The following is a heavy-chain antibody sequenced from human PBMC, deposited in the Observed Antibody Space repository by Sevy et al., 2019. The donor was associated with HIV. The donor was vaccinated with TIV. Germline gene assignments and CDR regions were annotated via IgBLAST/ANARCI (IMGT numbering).Heavy chain of an antibody. J-gene: IGHJ6*02. V-gene: IGHV3-53*01. CDR3: AREHIVLGEGNYYGMDV. Sequence: GGSLRLSCAASEFTVSSNYMSWVRQAPGKGLEWVSLIYSGGSTYYADSVKGRFTISRDNSQNTVYLQMNSLRAEDTAVYYCAREHIVLGEGNYYGMDVWGQGTTVTVSS. CDR2: IYSGGST. CDR1: EFTVSSNY. D-gene: IGHD2-15*01.